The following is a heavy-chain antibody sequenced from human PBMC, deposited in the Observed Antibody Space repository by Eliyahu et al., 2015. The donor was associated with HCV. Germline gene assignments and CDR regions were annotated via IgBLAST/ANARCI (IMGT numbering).Heavy chain of an antibody. J-gene: IGHJ3*02. V-gene: IGHV3-23*04. Sequence: EVQLVESGGGLVQPGGSLRLSCAASGFTFSSYAMSWVRQAPGKGLEWVSAISGSGGSTYYADSVKGRFTISRDNSKNTLYLQMNSLRAEDTAVYYCAKLGPLVPAVREWNAFDIWGQGTMVTVSS. CDR2: ISGSGGST. CDR3: AKLGPLVPAVREWNAFDI. D-gene: IGHD2-2*01. CDR1: GFTFSSYA.